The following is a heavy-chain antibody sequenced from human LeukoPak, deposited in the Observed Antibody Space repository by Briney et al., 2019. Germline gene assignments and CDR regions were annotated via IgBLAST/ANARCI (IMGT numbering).Heavy chain of an antibody. Sequence: ASVNFSCKASGGTFTSYAISWVRQAPGQGLEWMGWISAYNGNTNYAQKLQGRVTLTTHTSASTAYMELRSLRSDDTDVYYCARGRGFGDGDYVWGVWGQGTTVTVSS. J-gene: IGHJ6*02. D-gene: IGHD3-10*01. CDR3: ARGRGFGDGDYVWGV. CDR1: GGTFTSYA. V-gene: IGHV1-18*01. CDR2: ISAYNGNT.